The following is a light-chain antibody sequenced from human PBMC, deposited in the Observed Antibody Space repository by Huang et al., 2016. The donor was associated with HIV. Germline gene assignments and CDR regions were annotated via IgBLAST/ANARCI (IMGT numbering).Light chain of an antibody. Sequence: DIVMTQSPDSLAVSPGERATINCKSSQSVLYSSNNKNYLAWYQQKPGQPPKLLIYWASTRESGVPDRFSGSGSGTDFTLTISSLQAEDVAVYYCQQYCSTPQTFGQGTKVEIK. CDR1: QSVLYSSNNKNY. CDR3: QQYCSTPQT. V-gene: IGKV4-1*01. CDR2: WAS. J-gene: IGKJ1*01.